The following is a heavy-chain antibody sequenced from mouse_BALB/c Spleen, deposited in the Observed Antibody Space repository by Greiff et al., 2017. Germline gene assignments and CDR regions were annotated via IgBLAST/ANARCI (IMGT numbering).Heavy chain of an antibody. V-gene: IGHV1-12*01. D-gene: IGHD2-4*01. CDR1: GYTFTSYN. Sequence: QVQLQQPGAELVKPGASVKMSCKASGYTFTSYNMHWVKQTPGQGLEWIGAIYPGNGDTSYNQKFKGKATLTADKSSSTAYMQLSSLTSEDSAVYYCARSMITTAWFAYWGQGTLVTVSA. CDR2: IYPGNGDT. CDR3: ARSMITTAWFAY. J-gene: IGHJ3*01.